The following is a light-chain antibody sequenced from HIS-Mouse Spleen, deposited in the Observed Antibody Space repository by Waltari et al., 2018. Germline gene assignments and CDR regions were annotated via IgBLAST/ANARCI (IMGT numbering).Light chain of an antibody. Sequence: EIVLTQSPGTLSLSPEESATLPCRASQSVSSSYLAWYQQKPGQAPRLLIYGASSRATGIPDRFSGSGSGTDFTLTISRLEPEDFAVYYCQQYGSSPWTFGQGTKVEIK. CDR1: QSVSSSY. CDR3: QQYGSSPWT. V-gene: IGKV3-20*01. CDR2: GAS. J-gene: IGKJ1*01.